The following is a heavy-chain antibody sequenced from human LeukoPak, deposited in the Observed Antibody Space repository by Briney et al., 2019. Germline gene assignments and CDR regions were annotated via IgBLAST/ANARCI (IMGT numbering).Heavy chain of an antibody. D-gene: IGHD6-19*01. CDR2: MNPNSGNT. Sequence: GASVKVSCKAFGYTFTSYDINWVRQAPGQGLEWMGWMNPNSGNTGYAQKFQGRVTMTRNTSISTAYMELSSLRSEDTAVYYCASGYSSGWFPFDYWGQGTLVTVSS. CDR3: ASGYSSGWFPFDY. CDR1: GYTFTSYD. J-gene: IGHJ4*02. V-gene: IGHV1-8*01.